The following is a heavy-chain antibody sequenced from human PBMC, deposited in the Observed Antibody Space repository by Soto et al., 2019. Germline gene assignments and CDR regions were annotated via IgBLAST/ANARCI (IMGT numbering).Heavy chain of an antibody. CDR2: IGVAGDT. J-gene: IGHJ4*02. D-gene: IGHD3-10*01. CDR1: GFVFSDHD. V-gene: IGHV3-13*01. CDR3: VRDRYYGSGSLFKN. Sequence: EVHLVESGGGLVQPGGSLRLSCAASGFVFSDHDMHWVRQVPGKGLEWVSEIGVAGDTYYPDSVKGRFTISRENARNSCSLHMPSLRAGNTAFFYFVRDRYYGSGSLFKNGGQETPVTV.